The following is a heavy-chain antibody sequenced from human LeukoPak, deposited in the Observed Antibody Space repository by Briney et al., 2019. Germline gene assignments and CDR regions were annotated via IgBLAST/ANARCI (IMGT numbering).Heavy chain of an antibody. CDR3: ARVGSRVAMDV. CDR2: ISSSSSTI. Sequence: GGSLRLSCAASGFTFSSYSMNWVRQAPGKGLEWVSYISSSSSTIYYTDSVKGRFTISRDNAKNSLYLQMNSLRAEDTAVYYCARVGSRVAMDVWGKGTTVTVSS. CDR1: GFTFSSYS. D-gene: IGHD6-13*01. V-gene: IGHV3-48*04. J-gene: IGHJ6*04.